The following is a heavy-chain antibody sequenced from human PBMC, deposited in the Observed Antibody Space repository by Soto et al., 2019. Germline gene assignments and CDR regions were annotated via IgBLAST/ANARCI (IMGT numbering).Heavy chain of an antibody. D-gene: IGHD3-22*01. V-gene: IGHV4-4*02. J-gene: IGHJ4*02. Sequence: QVQLQESGPGLVKPSGTLSLTCAVSGGSISSSNWWSWVRQPPGKGLEWIGEIYHSGSTNYNPSLKSRVTISVDKSKNQFSLKVSSVAAADTAVYYCAGGGYYYDSSGYYQDDYWGQGTLVTVSS. CDR2: IYHSGST. CDR1: GGSISSSNW. CDR3: AGGGYYYDSSGYYQDDY.